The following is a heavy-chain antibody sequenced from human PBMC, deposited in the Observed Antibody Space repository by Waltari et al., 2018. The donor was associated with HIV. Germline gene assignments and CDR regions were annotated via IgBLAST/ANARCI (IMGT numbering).Heavy chain of an antibody. Sequence: EGQLVESGGGLVQPGGSLRLSCAASGFTFSSYWMSWVRQAPGKGVGWVANKKQEGSEKYYVDSVKGRFTISRDNAKNSLYLQMNSLRAEDTAVYFCARRRGSYCLDYWGQGTLVTVSS. CDR3: ARRRGSYCLDY. D-gene: IGHD1-26*01. V-gene: IGHV3-7*01. J-gene: IGHJ4*02. CDR2: KKQEGSEK. CDR1: GFTFSSYW.